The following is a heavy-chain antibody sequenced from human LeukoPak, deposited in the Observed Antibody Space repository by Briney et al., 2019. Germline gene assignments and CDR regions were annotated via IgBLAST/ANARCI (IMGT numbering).Heavy chain of an antibody. CDR2: IIPILGIA. D-gene: IGHD4-23*01. CDR3: ARAGTVVAAENWFDP. CDR1: VGTFSSYA. Sequence: SVKVSCKASVGTFSSYAISWGRQAPGQGLEWMGRIIPILGIANYAQKFQGRVTITADKSTSTAYMELSSLGSEDTAVYYCARAGTVVAAENWFDPWGQGTLVTVSS. V-gene: IGHV1-69*04. J-gene: IGHJ5*02.